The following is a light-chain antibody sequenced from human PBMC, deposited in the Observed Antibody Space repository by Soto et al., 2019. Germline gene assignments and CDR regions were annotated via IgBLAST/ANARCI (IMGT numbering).Light chain of an antibody. CDR2: AAS. Sequence: IQMTQSPSSLSASTGDRVTITCRASQGISSYLAWYQQKPGKAPKLLIYAASTLQSGVPSRFSGSGSGTDFTLTIRCLQSEDFATYYCQQYYSYPRTFGQGTKVDIK. J-gene: IGKJ1*01. CDR3: QQYYSYPRT. V-gene: IGKV1-8*01. CDR1: QGISSY.